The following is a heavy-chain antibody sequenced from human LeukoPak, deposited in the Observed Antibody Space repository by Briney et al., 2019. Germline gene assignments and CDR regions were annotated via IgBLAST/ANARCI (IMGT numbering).Heavy chain of an antibody. Sequence: GGSLRLSCAASGFTFSSYSMNWVRQAPGKGLEWVSSISSSSSYIYYADSVKGRFTISRDNAKNSLYLQMNSLGAEDTAVYYCARALHPDTAMVEGYNWFDPWGQGTLVTVSS. CDR2: ISSSSSYI. V-gene: IGHV3-21*01. J-gene: IGHJ5*02. CDR1: GFTFSSYS. CDR3: ARALHPDTAMVEGYNWFDP. D-gene: IGHD5-18*01.